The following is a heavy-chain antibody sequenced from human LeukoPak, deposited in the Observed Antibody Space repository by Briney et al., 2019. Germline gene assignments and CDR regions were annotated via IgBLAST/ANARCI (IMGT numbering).Heavy chain of an antibody. CDR1: GYTFTGYY. CDR3: VRDLGDMAAGVFYDY. D-gene: IGHD6-19*01. J-gene: IGHJ4*02. V-gene: IGHV1-18*04. Sequence: EASVKVSCKASGYTFTGYYMHWVRQAPGQGLEWMGWISAYSTYTGNTNYAQQFQGRVLMTTDTSTSIAYMELRSLRSDDTAVYYCVRDLGDMAAGVFYDYWGQGTLVTVSS. CDR2: ISAYSTYTGNT.